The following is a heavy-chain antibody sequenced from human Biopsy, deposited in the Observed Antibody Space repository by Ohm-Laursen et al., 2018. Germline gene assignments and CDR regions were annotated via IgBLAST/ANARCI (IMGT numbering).Heavy chain of an antibody. V-gene: IGHV1-18*01. Sequence: ASVKVSCKPSGYTFISYSINWVRQAPGQGLEWMGWISDYSGKTNYAQKFQGRVTMTTVTSTTTAYMELRSLRFDDPAVYYGAREDTNYDLWSGPQNYYYNGMDVWGQGTTVTVSS. CDR2: ISDYSGKT. D-gene: IGHD3-3*01. CDR1: GYTFISYS. CDR3: AREDTNYDLWSGPQNYYYNGMDV. J-gene: IGHJ6*02.